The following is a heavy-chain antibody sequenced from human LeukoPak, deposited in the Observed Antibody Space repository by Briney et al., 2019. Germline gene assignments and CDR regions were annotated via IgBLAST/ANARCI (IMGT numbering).Heavy chain of an antibody. CDR1: GFTFSSYW. D-gene: IGHD2-2*01. V-gene: IGHV3-7*01. CDR3: ARTAAAQSHNDY. CDR2: INQDGSEK. J-gene: IGHJ4*02. Sequence: GGSLRLSCAASGFTFSSYWMRWVRQAPGKGLEWVAYINQDGSEKNYADSVKGRFTVSRDNAKNSLFLEMNSLRAEDTAVYYCARTAAAQSHNDYWGQGTLVTVSS.